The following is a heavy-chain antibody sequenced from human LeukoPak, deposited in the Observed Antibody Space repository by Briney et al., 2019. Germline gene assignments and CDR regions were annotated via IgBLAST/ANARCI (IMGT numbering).Heavy chain of an antibody. CDR1: GGSFSGYY. J-gene: IGHJ4*02. Sequence: PSETLSLTCAVYGGSFSGYYWSWIRQPPGKGLEWIGEISHSGSTNYNPSLKSRVTISVDTSKNQFSLKLSSVTAADTAVYYCARVGGYSYGYAPYFDYWGQGTLVTVSS. CDR3: ARVGGYSYGYAPYFDY. CDR2: ISHSGST. D-gene: IGHD5-18*01. V-gene: IGHV4-34*01.